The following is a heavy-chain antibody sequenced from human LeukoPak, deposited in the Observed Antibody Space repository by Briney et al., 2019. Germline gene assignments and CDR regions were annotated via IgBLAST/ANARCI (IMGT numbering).Heavy chain of an antibody. V-gene: IGHV4-34*01. J-gene: IGHJ4*02. CDR3: ARAPGYSSGWYGARGTSRYFDY. CDR1: GGSFSGYY. D-gene: IGHD6-19*01. Sequence: PSETLSLTCAVYGGSFSGYYWSWIRQPPGKGLEWIGEINHIGSTNYNPSLKSRVTISVDTSKNQFSLKLSSVTAADTAVYYCARAPGYSSGWYGARGTSRYFDYWGQGTLVTVSS. CDR2: INHIGST.